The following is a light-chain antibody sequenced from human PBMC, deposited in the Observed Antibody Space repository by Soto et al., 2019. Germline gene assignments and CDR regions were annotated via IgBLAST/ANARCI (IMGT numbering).Light chain of an antibody. CDR1: QSVNSY. Sequence: ETVMTQSPATLSVSPGERATLSCRAGQSVNSYLAWYQQKPGQAPRLLIRGASARATGIPARFSGSGSGTEFTLTISSLQSEDFAVYYCQQYNQWPLTFGVGTKVEI. V-gene: IGKV3-15*01. J-gene: IGKJ4*01. CDR2: GAS. CDR3: QQYNQWPLT.